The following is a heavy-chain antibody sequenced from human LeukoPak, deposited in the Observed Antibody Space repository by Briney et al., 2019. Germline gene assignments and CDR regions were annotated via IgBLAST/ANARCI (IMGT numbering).Heavy chain of an antibody. V-gene: IGHV4-59*08. CDR3: ARHASIAARSPKYYFDY. Sequence: PSETLSLTCTVSGGSISSYYWSWIRQPPGKGLEWIGYIYYSGSTYYNPSLKSRVTISVDTSKNQFSLKLSSVTAADTAVYYCARHASIAARSPKYYFDYWGQGTLVTVSS. CDR2: IYYSGST. CDR1: GGSISSYY. J-gene: IGHJ4*02. D-gene: IGHD6-6*01.